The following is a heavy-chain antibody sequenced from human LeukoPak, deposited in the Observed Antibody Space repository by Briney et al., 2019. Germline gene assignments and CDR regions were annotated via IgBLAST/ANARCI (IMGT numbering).Heavy chain of an antibody. J-gene: IGHJ4*02. CDR2: IFYSGNT. Sequence: PSETLSLTCAVSGGSISSYYWSWIRQPPEKGLEWIGYIFYSGNTKYNPSLKSRLTISVDTSENQFSLKLSTVTAADTAVYYCARHDGNWNREFDYWGQGTLVTVSS. D-gene: IGHD1-1*01. CDR3: ARHDGNWNREFDY. CDR1: GGSISSYY. V-gene: IGHV4-59*08.